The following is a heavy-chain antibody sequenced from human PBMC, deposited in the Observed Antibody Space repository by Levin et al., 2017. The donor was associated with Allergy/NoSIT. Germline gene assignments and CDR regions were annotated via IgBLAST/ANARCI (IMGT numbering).Heavy chain of an antibody. V-gene: IGHV4-31*03. CDR2: IYYSGST. CDR1: GGSISSGGYY. J-gene: IGHJ6*02. Sequence: SETLSLTCTVSGGSISSGGYYWSWIRQHPGKGLEWIGYIYYSGSTYYNPSLKSRITISIDTSKNQFSLKLSSVTAADTAVYYCARDVVYSNYYYGMDVWGQGTTVTVSS. D-gene: IGHD6-13*01. CDR3: ARDVVYSNYYYGMDV.